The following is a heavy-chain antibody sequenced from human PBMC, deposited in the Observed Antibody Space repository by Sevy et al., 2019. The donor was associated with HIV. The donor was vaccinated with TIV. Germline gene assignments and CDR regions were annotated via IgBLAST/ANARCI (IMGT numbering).Heavy chain of an antibody. J-gene: IGHJ6*02. D-gene: IGHD3-3*01. CDR3: AKDLYYDFWSGYYTVEYYYYYYGMDV. CDR1: GFTFSSYG. Sequence: GGSLRLSCAASGFTFSSYGMHWVRQAPGKGLEWVAFIRYDGSNKYYADSVKGRFTISRDNSKNTLYLQMNSLRAEDTAVYYCAKDLYYDFWSGYYTVEYYYYYYGMDVWGQGTTVTVSS. CDR2: IRYDGSNK. V-gene: IGHV3-30*02.